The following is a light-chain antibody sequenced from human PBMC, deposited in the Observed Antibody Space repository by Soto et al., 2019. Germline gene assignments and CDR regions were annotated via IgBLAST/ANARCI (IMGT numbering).Light chain of an antibody. CDR3: SSYTTSSTYV. Sequence: QSALTQPASVSGSPGQSITISCTGTGSDVGGYNYVSWYQQHPGKAPKLMIYEVTHRPSGVSNRFSGSKSGDTASLTISGLQAEDEADYYCSSYTTSSTYVFGTGTKLTVL. V-gene: IGLV2-14*01. J-gene: IGLJ1*01. CDR1: GSDVGGYNY. CDR2: EVT.